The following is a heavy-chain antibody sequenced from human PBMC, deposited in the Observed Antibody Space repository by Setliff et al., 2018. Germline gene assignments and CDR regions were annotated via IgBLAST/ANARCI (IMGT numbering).Heavy chain of an antibody. V-gene: IGHV1-18*01. CDR1: GGTFSSYA. CDR3: ARVPRLEWLLPTFDS. J-gene: IGHJ4*02. CDR2: ISGYNGNT. Sequence: GASVKVSCKASGGTFSSYAISWVRQAPGQGLEWMGWISGYNGNTDYAQNLQGRVTMTIDTSTSTAYMELRSLRSDDTAVYYCARVPRLEWLLPTFDSWGQGTLVTVSS. D-gene: IGHD3-3*01.